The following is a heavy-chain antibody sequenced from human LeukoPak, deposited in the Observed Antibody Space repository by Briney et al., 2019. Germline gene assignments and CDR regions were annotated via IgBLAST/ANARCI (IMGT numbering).Heavy chain of an antibody. CDR3: ARWNVAAAGFDY. Sequence: PGGSLRLSCAASGFTFSNYEMSWVRQAPGKGLEWVSYISSSGNTIYYADSVKGRFTISRDNAKNSLHLQMNSLRAGDTAVYYCARWNVAAAGFDYWGQGALVPVSS. CDR2: ISSSGNTI. CDR1: GFTFSNYE. V-gene: IGHV3-48*03. J-gene: IGHJ4*02. D-gene: IGHD6-13*01.